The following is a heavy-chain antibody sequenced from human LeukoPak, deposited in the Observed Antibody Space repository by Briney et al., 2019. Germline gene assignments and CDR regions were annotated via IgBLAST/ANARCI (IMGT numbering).Heavy chain of an antibody. D-gene: IGHD6-13*01. Sequence: ASVKVSCKASGYTFTGYYIHWMRQAPEQGLEWVGWINPDSGGTNYAQKFQGRVTVTRDSSINTAYMDLSRLTSGDTAMYYCAREAPYSNSPDYWGQGTLVTVSS. CDR1: GYTFTGYY. J-gene: IGHJ4*02. V-gene: IGHV1-2*02. CDR3: AREAPYSNSPDY. CDR2: INPDSGGT.